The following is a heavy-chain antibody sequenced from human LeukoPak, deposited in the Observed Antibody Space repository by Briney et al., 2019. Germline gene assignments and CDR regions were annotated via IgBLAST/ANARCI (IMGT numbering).Heavy chain of an antibody. CDR3: AKGGSGWYGGYYYMDV. V-gene: IGHV3-23*01. D-gene: IGHD6-19*01. J-gene: IGHJ6*03. Sequence: GGSLRLSFAASRFTFRTYAMSWVRQAPGKGLQWVSSISDSGDDTYYADSVQGRFIISRDNSKNTLYLQMNSLRAEDTAVYYCAKGGSGWYGGYYYMDVWGKGTTATVSS. CDR2: ISDSGDDT. CDR1: RFTFRTYA.